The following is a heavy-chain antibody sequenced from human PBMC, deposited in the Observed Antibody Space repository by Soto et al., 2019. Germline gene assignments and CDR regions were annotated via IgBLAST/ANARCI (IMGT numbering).Heavy chain of an antibody. CDR3: ARARRVYSSIDE. D-gene: IGHD6-13*01. J-gene: IGHJ4*02. CDR2: IYYSGGT. V-gene: IGHV4-61*01. Sequence: SETLSLTCTVSGGSVSSGSYYWSWIRQPPGRGLEWIGYIYYSGGTNYNPSLKSRVTISVDTSKNQFSLKLSSVTAADTAVYYCARARRVYSSIDEWGQGTLVTVSS. CDR1: GGSVSSGSYY.